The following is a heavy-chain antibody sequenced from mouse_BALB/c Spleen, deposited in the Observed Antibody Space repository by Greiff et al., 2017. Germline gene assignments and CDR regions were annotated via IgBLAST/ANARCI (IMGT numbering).Heavy chain of an antibody. J-gene: IGHJ2*01. Sequence: EVQLVESGGGLVKPGGSLKLSCAASGFTFSSYAMSWVRQTPEKRLEWVASISSGGSTYYPDSVKGRFTISRDNARNILYLQMSSLRSEDTAMYYCARGPLYGSSRYYFDYWGQGTTLTVSS. CDR1: GFTFSSYA. CDR3: ARGPLYGSSRYYFDY. D-gene: IGHD1-1*01. CDR2: ISSGGST. V-gene: IGHV5-6-5*01.